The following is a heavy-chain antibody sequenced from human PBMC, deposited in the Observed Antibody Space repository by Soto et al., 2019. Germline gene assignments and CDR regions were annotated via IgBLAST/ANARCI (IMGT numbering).Heavy chain of an antibody. J-gene: IGHJ6*03. CDR1: GDSVTSHY. CDR3: ARHLGSVGGRAASQYYYYYVDV. V-gene: IGHV4-59*08. Sequence: SETLSLTCSFSGDSVTSHYLTWIRQSPEKGLEWIGYMHYTGFSHYNPSLKSRLTISVDRSKNQFSLKLSSVTVADTAVYYCARHLGSVGGRAASQYYYYYVDVWGKGSRFTV. CDR2: MHYTGFS. D-gene: IGHD2-15*01.